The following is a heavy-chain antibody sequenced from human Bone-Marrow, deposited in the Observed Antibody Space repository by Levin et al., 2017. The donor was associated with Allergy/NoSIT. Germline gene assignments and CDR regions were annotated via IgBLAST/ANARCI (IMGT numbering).Heavy chain of an antibody. CDR3: AKGPRGAFDI. CDR2: ITSSGAGT. CDR1: GFIFSNSV. Sequence: HAGGSLRLSCAASGFIFSNSVMGWVRQGPGKGLEWVSGITSSGAGTFYADSVRGRFTISRDNSKNTLYLQMNNLRAEETAVYYCAKGPRGAFDIWGQGTMVTVSS. V-gene: IGHV3-23*01. J-gene: IGHJ3*02.